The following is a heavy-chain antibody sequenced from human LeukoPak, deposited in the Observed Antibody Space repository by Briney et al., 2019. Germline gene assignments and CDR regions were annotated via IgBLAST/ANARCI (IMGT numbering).Heavy chain of an antibody. V-gene: IGHV4-38-2*01. D-gene: IGHD3-10*01. CDR2: LSHGGTI. J-gene: IGHJ5*02. Sequence: SETLSLTCAVSGYSISTAYYWGWIRQTPGKGLEWIGSLSHGGTIYYKSSLNSRVTISLDTSNNQFSLRLSSVTAADTAVYYCARFNIVRDLATYNWVDPWGQGTLVTVSS. CDR1: GYSISTAYY. CDR3: ARFNIVRDLATYNWVDP.